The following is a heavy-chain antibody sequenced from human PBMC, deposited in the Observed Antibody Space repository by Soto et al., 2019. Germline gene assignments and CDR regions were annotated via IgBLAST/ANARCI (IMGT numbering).Heavy chain of an antibody. CDR2: INQDGSER. CDR3: AVYGYGVSAAAY. Sequence: GGSLRLSCAGSGLTFRNDWLSWVRQAPGKGLEWVASINQDGSERYYVDSVRGRFTISRDNVENSLYLQLNGLRPEDTAVYYCAVYGYGVSAAAYWGQGTLVTVSS. D-gene: IGHD4-17*01. V-gene: IGHV3-7*03. CDR1: GLTFRNDW. J-gene: IGHJ4*02.